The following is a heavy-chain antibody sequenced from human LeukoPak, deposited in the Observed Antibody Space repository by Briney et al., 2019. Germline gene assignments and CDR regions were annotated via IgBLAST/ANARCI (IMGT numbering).Heavy chain of an antibody. CDR2: VSGGGTST. J-gene: IGHJ4*02. CDR1: GFTFSSYA. CDR3: AKGGCTSGYCGFDY. V-gene: IGHV3-23*01. Sequence: GGSLRLSCAASGFTFSSYAMTWVRQAPGKGLEWVSAVSGGGTSTYYADSVKGRFTISRDNSQNTLNLQMNSLRAEDTAVYYCAKGGCTSGYCGFDYWGQGTLVTVSS. D-gene: IGHD3-22*01.